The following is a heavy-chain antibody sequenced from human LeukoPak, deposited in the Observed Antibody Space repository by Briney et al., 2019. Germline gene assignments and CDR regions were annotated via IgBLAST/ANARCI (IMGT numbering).Heavy chain of an antibody. Sequence: GGSLRLSCAASGFTVSSNYMSWVRQAPGKGLELVSVIYSGGSTYYADSVKGRFTISRDNSNSTLYLQMNSLRAEDTAVYYCARVSGYGYGGNSVIVYFDYWGQGTLVTVSS. CDR3: ARVSGYGYGGNSVIVYFDY. D-gene: IGHD4-23*01. J-gene: IGHJ4*02. CDR1: GFTVSSNY. CDR2: IYSGGST. V-gene: IGHV3-66*02.